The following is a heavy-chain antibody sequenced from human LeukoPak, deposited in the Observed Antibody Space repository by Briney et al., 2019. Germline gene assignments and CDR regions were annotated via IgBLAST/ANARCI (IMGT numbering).Heavy chain of an antibody. J-gene: IGHJ5*02. V-gene: IGHV4-34*01. D-gene: IGHD1-26*01. CDR2: GNHNGGT. CDR1: GGSFNGYY. Sequence: SETLSLTCAVYGGSFNGYYWSWIRQPPGKGLEWIGEGNHNGGTKYNPPLKSRVTISADSSKNQFSLKLSSVTAADTAVYYCAKNGQSGFSFDPWGQGTLVTVSS. CDR3: AKNGQSGFSFDP.